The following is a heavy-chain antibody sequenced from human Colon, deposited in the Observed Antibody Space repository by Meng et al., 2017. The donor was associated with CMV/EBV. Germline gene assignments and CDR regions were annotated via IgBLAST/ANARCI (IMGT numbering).Heavy chain of an antibody. CDR1: GFTFSNYV. D-gene: IGHD2-21*02. CDR2: IYESGDLI. CDR3: AKGVYSGGHYRSFDM. Sequence: ESLKISCAASGFTFSNYVIIWVRQAPGKGLEWVATIYESGDLIYYADSVKGRFTISRDTSNNMLYLQMNSLRAEDTAVFYCAKGVYSGGHYRSFDMLGQGTMVTVSS. J-gene: IGHJ3*02. V-gene: IGHV3-23*05.